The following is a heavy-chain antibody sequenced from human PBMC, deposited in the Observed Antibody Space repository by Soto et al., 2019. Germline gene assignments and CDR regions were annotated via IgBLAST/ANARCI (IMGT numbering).Heavy chain of an antibody. CDR2: ISGSGGST. CDR3: AKLLVAAGTGY. Sequence: GGSLRLSCAASGFTFSSYAMSWVRQAPGKGLEWVSAISGSGGSTYYADSVKGRFTISRDNSKNTLYLQMNGLRAADTAVYYCAKLLVAAGTGYWGQGTLVTVSS. CDR1: GFTFSSYA. D-gene: IGHD6-13*01. J-gene: IGHJ4*02. V-gene: IGHV3-23*01.